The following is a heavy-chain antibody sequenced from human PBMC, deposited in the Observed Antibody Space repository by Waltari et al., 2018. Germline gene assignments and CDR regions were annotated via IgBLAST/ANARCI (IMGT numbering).Heavy chain of an antibody. V-gene: IGHV4-34*01. Sequence: QVQLQQWGAGLLKPSETLSLTCAVYGGSFSGYYWSWIRQPPGKGLGWIGEINHSGSTNYNPSLKSRVTISVDTSKNQFSLKLSSVTAADTAVYYCARGSDIVVVPAARDYYYYMDVWGKGTTVTISS. CDR2: INHSGST. CDR1: GGSFSGYY. J-gene: IGHJ6*03. D-gene: IGHD2-2*01. CDR3: ARGSDIVVVPAARDYYYYMDV.